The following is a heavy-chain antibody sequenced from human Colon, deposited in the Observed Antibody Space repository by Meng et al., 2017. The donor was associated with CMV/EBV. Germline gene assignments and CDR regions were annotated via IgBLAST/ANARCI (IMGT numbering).Heavy chain of an antibody. D-gene: IGHD6-13*01. CDR3: ARDGGGVAAAANTLLYYYGLDV. V-gene: IGHV3-74*01. CDR1: GFTCSSYW. J-gene: IGHJ6*02. CDR2: INSDGSRT. Sequence: GESLEISCASSGFTCSSYWMHWVRQAPGKGLVWVSRINSDGSRTSFADCVKGSSTISSDNAKNTLYLHMNSLRAEDTAVYHCARDGGGVAAAANTLLYYYGLDVWGQGTTVTVSS.